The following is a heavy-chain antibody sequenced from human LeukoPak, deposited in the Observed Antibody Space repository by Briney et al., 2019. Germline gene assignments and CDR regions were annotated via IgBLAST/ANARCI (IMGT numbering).Heavy chain of an antibody. CDR2: INHSGST. CDR1: GGSFSDYY. Sequence: SETLSLTCAVYGGSFSDYYWSWIRQPPGKGLEWIGEINHSGSTNYNPSLKSRVIISVDTSKNQFSLKLSSVPAADTAVYYCASVVPPAIEVDVWGKGTTVTVSS. V-gene: IGHV4-34*01. CDR3: ASVVPPAIEVDV. J-gene: IGHJ6*04. D-gene: IGHD2-2*02.